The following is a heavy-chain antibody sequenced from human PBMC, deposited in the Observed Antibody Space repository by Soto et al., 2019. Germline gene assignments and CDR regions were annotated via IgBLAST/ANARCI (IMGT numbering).Heavy chain of an antibody. D-gene: IGHD3-10*01. CDR3: AKGNARTQLLWFGESSHYYYYMDV. CDR2: ISGSGGST. V-gene: IGHV3-23*01. Sequence: EVQLLESGGGLVQPGGSLRLSCAASGFTFSSYAMSWVRQAPGKGLEWVSAISGSGGSTYYADSVKGRFTISRDNSKNTLYLQMNSLRAEDTAVYYCAKGNARTQLLWFGESSHYYYYMDVWGKGTTVTVSS. CDR1: GFTFSSYA. J-gene: IGHJ6*03.